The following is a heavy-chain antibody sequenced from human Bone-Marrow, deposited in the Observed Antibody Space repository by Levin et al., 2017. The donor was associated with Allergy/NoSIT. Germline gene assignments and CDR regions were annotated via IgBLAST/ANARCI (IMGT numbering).Heavy chain of an antibody. J-gene: IGHJ6*02. CDR3: ARDPVAGAGTGGGSDGMDV. Sequence: GGSLRLSCAASGFTFSYYWMTWVRQAPGKGLEWVANIKQDGSEKYYVDSVKGRFTISRDNAKKSLYLQMNSLRVEDTAVYYWARDPVAGAGTGGGSDGMDVWGQGTAVTVSS. CDR2: IKQDGSEK. V-gene: IGHV3-7*01. CDR1: GFTFSYYW. D-gene: IGHD6-13*01.